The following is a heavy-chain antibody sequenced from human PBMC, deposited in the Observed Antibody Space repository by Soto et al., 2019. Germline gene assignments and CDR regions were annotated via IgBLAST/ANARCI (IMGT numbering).Heavy chain of an antibody. CDR3: ARVVPGKPFYDFWSGYYSYYFDY. J-gene: IGHJ4*02. Sequence: PGGSLRLSCAASGFTFSNAWMNWVRQAPGKGLEWVGRIKSKTDGGTTDSAAPVKGRFTISRDDSKSTLYLQMNSLKTEDTAVYFCARVVPGKPFYDFWSGYYSYYFDYWGQGALVTVSS. CDR1: GFTFSNAW. CDR2: IKSKTDGGTT. D-gene: IGHD3-3*01. V-gene: IGHV3-15*07.